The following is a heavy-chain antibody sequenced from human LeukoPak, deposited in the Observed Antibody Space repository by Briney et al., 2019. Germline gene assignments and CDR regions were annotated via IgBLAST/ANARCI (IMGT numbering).Heavy chain of an antibody. CDR1: GFTFSSYS. J-gene: IGHJ4*02. V-gene: IGHV3-48*01. Sequence: GGSLRLSCAASGFTFSSYSMNWVRQAPGKGLEWVSHITASGTAMFYADSVKGRFTISRDNAKNSLYLQMNSLRAEDTAVYYCARGGPSGSYFDYWGQGTLVTVSS. CDR2: ITASGTAM. D-gene: IGHD3-10*01. CDR3: ARGGPSGSYFDY.